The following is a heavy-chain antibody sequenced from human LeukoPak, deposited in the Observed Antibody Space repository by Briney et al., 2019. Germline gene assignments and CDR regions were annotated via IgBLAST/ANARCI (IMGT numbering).Heavy chain of an antibody. CDR1: GGSISSYY. Sequence: KPSETLSLTCTVSGGSISSYYWSWIRQPPGKGLEWIGYIYYSGSTNYNPSLKSRVTISVDTSKNQFSLKLSSVTAADTAVYYCARIDDASYCSGGSCYGRWGQGTLVTVSS. V-gene: IGHV4-59*01. CDR2: IYYSGST. J-gene: IGHJ4*02. CDR3: ARIDDASYCSGGSCYGR. D-gene: IGHD2-15*01.